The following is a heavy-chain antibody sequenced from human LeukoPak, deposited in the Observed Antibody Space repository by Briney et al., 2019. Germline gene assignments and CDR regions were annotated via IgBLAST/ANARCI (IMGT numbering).Heavy chain of an antibody. CDR1: GFTFNNYA. J-gene: IGHJ4*02. CDR3: GRENIGSHGYYFDY. Sequence: GGSLRLSCAAAGFTFNNYAMGWVRQPPGKGLEWVSSISDIGDSTYNADSAKGRFTLSRNNSKNTLLRQMNIRTAENTAFFLCGRENIGSHGYYFDYWGRGTLVTVSS. D-gene: IGHD1-26*01. CDR2: ISDIGDST. V-gene: IGHV3-23*01.